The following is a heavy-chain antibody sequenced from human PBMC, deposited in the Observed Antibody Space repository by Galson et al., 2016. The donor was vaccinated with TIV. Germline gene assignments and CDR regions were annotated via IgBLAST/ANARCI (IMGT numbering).Heavy chain of an antibody. CDR2: ISPSGTI. CDR1: GFTFSSYE. J-gene: IGHJ3*02. V-gene: IGHV3-48*03. CDR3: VKVRWELLPRGAFDI. D-gene: IGHD1-26*01. Sequence: SLRLSCAGSGFTFSSYEVNWVRQAPGKGLEWISYISPSGTIYYADSVKGRFTISRDNSKKTLDLQMNSLRAEDTAVYYCVKVRWELLPRGAFDIWGQGTKVTVSS.